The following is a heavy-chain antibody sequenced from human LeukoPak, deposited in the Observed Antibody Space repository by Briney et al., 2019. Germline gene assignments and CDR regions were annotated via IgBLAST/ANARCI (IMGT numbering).Heavy chain of an antibody. Sequence: SETLSLTCTVSGGSISSSSYYWGWIRQPPGKGLEWIGSIYYSGSTYYNPSHKSRVTISVDTSKNQFSLKLSSVTAADTAVYYCARQGNWFDPWGQGTLVTVSS. CDR1: GGSISSSSYY. CDR3: ARQGNWFDP. V-gene: IGHV4-39*01. CDR2: IYYSGST. J-gene: IGHJ5*02.